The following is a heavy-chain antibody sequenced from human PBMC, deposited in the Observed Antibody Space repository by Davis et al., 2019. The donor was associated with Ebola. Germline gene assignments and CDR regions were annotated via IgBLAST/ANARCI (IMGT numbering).Heavy chain of an antibody. Sequence: HSQTLSLTCAISGDSVSINSGGWNWIRQSPSRGLEWPGRTYYTSKWNNDYAVSMKSRITINADTAKNQYSMQLNSVTPEDTAVYYCARGWLRSALDYWGQGTLVTVSS. D-gene: IGHD5-12*01. V-gene: IGHV6-1*01. CDR3: ARGWLRSALDY. CDR1: GDSVSINSGG. J-gene: IGHJ4*02. CDR2: TYYTSKWNN.